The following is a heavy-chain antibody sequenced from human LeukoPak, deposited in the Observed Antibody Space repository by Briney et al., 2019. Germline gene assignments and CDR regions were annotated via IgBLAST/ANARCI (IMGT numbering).Heavy chain of an antibody. CDR1: GFTFSNYW. Sequence: GGSLRLSCAASGFTFSNYWINWVRQAPGKGLEWVSVTYSGGSTYYADSVKGRFSISRDISKNTLYLQMNSLRVEDTAVYYCARGAGSTSWYAIDYWGQGTLVTVSS. D-gene: IGHD6-13*01. CDR2: TYSGGST. J-gene: IGHJ4*02. V-gene: IGHV3-53*01. CDR3: ARGAGSTSWYAIDY.